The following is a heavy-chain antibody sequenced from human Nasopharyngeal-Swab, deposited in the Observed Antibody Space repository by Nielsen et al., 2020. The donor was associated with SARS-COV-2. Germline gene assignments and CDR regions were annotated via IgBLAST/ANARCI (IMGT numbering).Heavy chain of an antibody. V-gene: IGHV3-66*01. CDR2: FYSGGST. Sequence: GGSLRLSCAASGFTVSTNYMNWVRQAPGKGLEWASVFYSGGSTYHADSAKGRFTISRDNSKNTLYLQMDSLRAEDTAIYYCARGRQWAAAGDDALDIWGQGTMVTVSS. CDR3: ARGRQWAAAGDDALDI. CDR1: GFTVSTNY. D-gene: IGHD6-13*01. J-gene: IGHJ3*02.